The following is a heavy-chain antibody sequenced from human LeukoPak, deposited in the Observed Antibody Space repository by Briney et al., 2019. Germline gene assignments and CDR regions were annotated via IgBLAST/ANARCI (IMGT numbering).Heavy chain of an antibody. CDR2: IYHSGST. CDR3: ARDHYYDSSGYSPSFDY. Sequence: PSGTLSLTCAVSGGSISSSNWWRWVRQPPGKGLEWIGEIYHSGSTNYNPSLKSRVTISVDKSKNQFSLKLSSVAAADTAVYYCARDHYYDSSGYSPSFDYWGQGTLVTVSS. J-gene: IGHJ4*02. D-gene: IGHD3-22*01. V-gene: IGHV4-4*02. CDR1: GGSISSSNW.